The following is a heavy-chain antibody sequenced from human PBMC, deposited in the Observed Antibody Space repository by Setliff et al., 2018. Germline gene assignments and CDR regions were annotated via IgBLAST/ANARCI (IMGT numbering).Heavy chain of an antibody. CDR1: GYTFASYA. Sequence: GASVKVSCKASGYTFASYAMHWVRQAPGQRLEGMGWINAGNGSTKYSQKFQGRVTITTDESTSTAYMELSSLRSEDTAVYYCARAQVAVAGTIFDYWGQGTLVTVSS. CDR2: INAGNGST. CDR3: ARAQVAVAGTIFDY. D-gene: IGHD6-19*01. V-gene: IGHV1-3*01. J-gene: IGHJ4*02.